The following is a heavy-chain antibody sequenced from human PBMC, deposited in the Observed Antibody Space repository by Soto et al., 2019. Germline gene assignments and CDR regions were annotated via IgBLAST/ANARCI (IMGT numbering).Heavy chain of an antibody. CDR3: TRDASRDSSARGWFDP. CDR1: GFTFRSFT. J-gene: IGHJ5*02. Sequence: GGSLRLSCAASGFTFRSFTMNWVRQAPGKGLECVSTISSNSAYIYYTDALRGRFTISRDNAKNSLHLQMNSLRAEDTAVYYCTRDASRDSSARGWFDPWGPGTLVTVYS. D-gene: IGHD6-13*01. CDR2: ISSNSAYI. V-gene: IGHV3-21*01.